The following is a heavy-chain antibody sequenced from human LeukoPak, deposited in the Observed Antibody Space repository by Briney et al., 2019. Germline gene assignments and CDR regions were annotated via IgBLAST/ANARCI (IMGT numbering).Heavy chain of an antibody. CDR1: SGSASDYY. CDR3: ASRKLGNDY. J-gene: IGHJ4*02. D-gene: IGHD7-27*01. Sequence: SETLSLTCTISSGSASDYYWSWIRQSPGKGLEWIGYIYHTGSTSYSPSLKSRVTISADTSQNQFSLKLSSVTAADTAVYYWASRKLGNDYWGQGTLVTVSS. CDR2: IYHTGST. V-gene: IGHV4-59*02.